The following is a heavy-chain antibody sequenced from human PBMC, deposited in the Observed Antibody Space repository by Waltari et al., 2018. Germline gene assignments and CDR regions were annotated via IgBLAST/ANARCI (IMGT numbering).Heavy chain of an antibody. Sequence: QVQLVQSGAEVKKPGSSVKVSCKASGGTFTSYTISRVRQAPGQGLEWMGRISPFLGITDYAQKLQGRVTITADKSTSTAYMELNRLRFEDTAVYYCAIGVTYYYDSSEGWFDPWGQGTLVTVSS. CDR1: GGTFTSYT. CDR3: AIGVTYYYDSSEGWFDP. D-gene: IGHD3-22*01. CDR2: ISPFLGIT. V-gene: IGHV1-69*02. J-gene: IGHJ5*02.